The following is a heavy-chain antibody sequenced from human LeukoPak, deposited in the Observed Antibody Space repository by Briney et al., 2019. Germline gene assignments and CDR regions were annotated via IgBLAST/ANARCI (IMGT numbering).Heavy chain of an antibody. Sequence: SETLSLTCTVSGGSISSYYWSRIRQPPGKGLEWIGHIYYSGSTNYNPSLKSRVTISVDTSKNQFSLKLSSVTAADTAVYYCARVESSWYIEKWGQGTLVTVSS. V-gene: IGHV4-59*01. D-gene: IGHD6-13*01. J-gene: IGHJ4*02. CDR3: ARVESSWYIEK. CDR2: IYYSGST. CDR1: GGSISSYY.